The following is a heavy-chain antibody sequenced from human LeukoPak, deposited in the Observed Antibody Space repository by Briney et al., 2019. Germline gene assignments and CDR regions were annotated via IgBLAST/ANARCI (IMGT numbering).Heavy chain of an antibody. CDR1: GFTLISNW. CDR2: IKQDGSEK. V-gene: IGHV3-7*01. J-gene: IGHJ6*02. D-gene: IGHD6-13*01. CDR3: ARGPDKIAAAVPRNYYYYGMDV. Sequence: GGSLSLSCAASGFTLISNWMSWVRQAQGKGREGVATIKQDGSEKYYVDSVKGRFTISRDNAKNSLYLQMNSLRAEDTAVYYCARGPDKIAAAVPRNYYYYGMDVWGQGTTVTVSS.